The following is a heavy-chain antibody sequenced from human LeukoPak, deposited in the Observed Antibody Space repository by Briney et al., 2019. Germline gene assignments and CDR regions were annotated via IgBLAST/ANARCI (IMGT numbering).Heavy chain of an antibody. CDR2: INHSGST. J-gene: IGHJ4*02. CDR3: ARRRYFDWLGIDY. Sequence: SETLSLTCAVSGGSFSGDYWSWIRQPPGKGLEWIGEINHSGSTNYNPSLKSRVTISVDTSKNQFSLKLSSVTAADTAVYYCARRRYFDWLGIDYWGQGTLVTVSS. V-gene: IGHV4-34*01. D-gene: IGHD3-9*01. CDR1: GGSFSGDY.